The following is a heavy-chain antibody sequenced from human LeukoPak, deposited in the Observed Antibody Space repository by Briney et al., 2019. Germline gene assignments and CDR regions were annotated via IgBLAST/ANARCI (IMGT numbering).Heavy chain of an antibody. CDR1: GGSISSYY. V-gene: IGHV4-59*08. D-gene: IGHD4-23*01. Sequence: SETLSLTCTVSGGSISSYYWSWIRQPPGKGLEWIGYIYYSGSTNYIPSLKSRVTISVDTSKNQFSLKLSSVTAADTAVYYCARGTPSWELVWGQGTMVTVSS. CDR2: IYYSGST. CDR3: ARGTPSWELV. J-gene: IGHJ3*01.